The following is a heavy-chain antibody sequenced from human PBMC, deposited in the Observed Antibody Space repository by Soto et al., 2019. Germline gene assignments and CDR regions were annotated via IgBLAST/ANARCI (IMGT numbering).Heavy chain of an antibody. CDR2: IYSGGYT. D-gene: IGHD3-10*01. Sequence: EVQLVESGGGLIQPGGSLRLSCAVSGFTVSNNYMSWVRQAPGKGLEGVSVIYSGGYTAYGDSVKGRFTISRDNSNNTLYPKMKSLGPADPPVFGCAPRPGGGGYWGQGTLVTVSS. V-gene: IGHV3-53*01. CDR3: APRPGGGGY. J-gene: IGHJ4*02. CDR1: GFTVSNNY.